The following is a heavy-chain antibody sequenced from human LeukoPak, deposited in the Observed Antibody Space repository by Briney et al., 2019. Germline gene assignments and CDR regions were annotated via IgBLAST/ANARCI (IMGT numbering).Heavy chain of an antibody. D-gene: IGHD2-2*02. Sequence: PGGSLRLSCAASGFTFSSYAMHWVRQAPGEGLEWVAVISYDGSNKYYADSVKGRFTISRDNSKNTLYLQMNSLRAEDTAVYYCARAGRYCSSTSCYTFDYWGQGTLVTVSS. CDR3: ARAGRYCSSTSCYTFDY. V-gene: IGHV3-30-3*01. CDR2: ISYDGSNK. CDR1: GFTFSSYA. J-gene: IGHJ4*02.